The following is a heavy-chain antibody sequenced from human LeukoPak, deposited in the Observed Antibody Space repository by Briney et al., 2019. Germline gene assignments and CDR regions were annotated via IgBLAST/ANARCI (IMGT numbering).Heavy chain of an antibody. CDR2: ISYDGSNE. Sequence: GGSLRLSYAASGFTFSSYVMHWVRQAPGKGLEWVAIISYDGSNEYYADSVKGRFTISRDNSKNTLYLQMNSLRAADTAVYYCARDRDYMDVWGKGTTVTVSS. CDR3: ARDRDYMDV. V-gene: IGHV3-30*04. CDR1: GFTFSSYV. J-gene: IGHJ6*03.